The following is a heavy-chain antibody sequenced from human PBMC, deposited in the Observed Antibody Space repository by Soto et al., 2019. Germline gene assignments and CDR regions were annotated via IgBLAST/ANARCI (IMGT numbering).Heavy chain of an antibody. CDR3: ARGEWFQP. CDR2: IYYTGMT. V-gene: IGHV4-30-4*01. Sequence: PSETVSLTCTVSGGYISAVDYYWNWIRQPPGKGRQWIGYIYYTGMTKYNPSLKSRATLSVDTSTDGVSLHLTSVTAADSAVYYCARGEWFQPGGPGTLVTVSS. D-gene: IGHD3-16*01. CDR1: GGYISAVDYY. J-gene: IGHJ5*02.